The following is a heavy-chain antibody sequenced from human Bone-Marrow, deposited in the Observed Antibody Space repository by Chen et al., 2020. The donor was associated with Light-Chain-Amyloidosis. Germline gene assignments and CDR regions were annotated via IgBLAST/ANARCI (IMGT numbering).Heavy chain of an antibody. Sequence: QVQLQESGPGLVKPSQTLSLTCTVAGDSISNGDFYWSWIRQPPGKGLEWIGYIYFSGTTYYNPSLKSRVAISKDTSKNQFSLRLSSVTAADTAVYYCARLFRYYNDLRLSLPRAYYFDYWGQGSLVTVSS. D-gene: IGHD3-22*01. CDR3: ARLFRYYNDLRLSLPRAYYFDY. CDR2: IYFSGTT. CDR1: GDSISNGDFY. V-gene: IGHV4-30-4*01. J-gene: IGHJ4*02.